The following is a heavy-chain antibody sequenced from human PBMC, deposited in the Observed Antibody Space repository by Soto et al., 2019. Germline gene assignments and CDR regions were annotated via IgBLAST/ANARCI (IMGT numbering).Heavy chain of an antibody. CDR2: ISAYNGNT. CDR1: GYTFTSYG. J-gene: IGHJ4*02. CDR3: ARIPHRTPYYYDSSGYCDY. D-gene: IGHD3-22*01. Sequence: AAVKVSCKASGYTFTSYGISWVRQAPGQGLEWMGWISAYNGNTNYAQKLQGRVTMTTDTSTSTAYMELRSLRSDDTAVYYCARIPHRTPYYYDSSGYCDYWGQRTLVPVSS. V-gene: IGHV1-18*04.